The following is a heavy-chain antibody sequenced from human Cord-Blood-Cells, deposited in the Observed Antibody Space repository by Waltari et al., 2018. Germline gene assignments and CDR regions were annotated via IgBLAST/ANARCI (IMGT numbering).Heavy chain of an antibody. CDR1: GFTFSNAW. D-gene: IGHD3-10*01. CDR3: TTVHMGGIPYYYGSGSYYYFDY. J-gene: IGHJ4*02. V-gene: IGHV3-15*01. CDR2: IKSKTDGGTT. Sequence: EVQLVESGGGLVKPGGSLRLSCAASGFTFSNAWMSWVRQAPGKGLEWVGRIKSKTDGGTTDYAAPVKGRFTISRDDSKNTLYLQMNSLKTEDTAVYYCTTVHMGGIPYYYGSGSYYYFDYWGQGTLVTVSS.